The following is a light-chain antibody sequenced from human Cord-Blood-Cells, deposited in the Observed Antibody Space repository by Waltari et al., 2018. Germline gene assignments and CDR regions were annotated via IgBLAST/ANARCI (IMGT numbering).Light chain of an antibody. Sequence: DIVMTQSPDSLAVSLGARAPINCKSSQSVLYSSNNKNYLAWYQQKPGQPPKLLIYWASTRESGVPDRFSGSGSGTDFTLTISSLQAEDVAVYYCQQYYSTPITFGQGTRLKIK. CDR3: QQYYSTPIT. CDR2: WAS. CDR1: QSVLYSSNNKNY. J-gene: IGKJ5*01. V-gene: IGKV4-1*01.